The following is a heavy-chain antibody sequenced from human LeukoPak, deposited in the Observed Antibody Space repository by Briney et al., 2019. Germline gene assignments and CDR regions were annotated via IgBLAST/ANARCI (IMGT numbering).Heavy chain of an antibody. V-gene: IGHV4-59*01. D-gene: IGHD6-13*01. CDR2: IYYSGRT. CDR1: GGSISSYY. Sequence: SETLSLTYTVSGGSISSYYWSWIRQPPGKGLEWIGYIYYSGRTNYNPSLKSRVTISVDTSKNQFSLKLSSVTAADTAVYYCARRAAAGYFDYWGQGTLVTVSS. J-gene: IGHJ4*02. CDR3: ARRAAAGYFDY.